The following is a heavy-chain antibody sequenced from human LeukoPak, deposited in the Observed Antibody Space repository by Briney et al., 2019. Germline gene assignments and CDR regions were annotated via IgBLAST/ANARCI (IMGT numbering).Heavy chain of an antibody. CDR2: INHSGST. D-gene: IGHD6-19*01. Sequence: SETLSLTCAVYGGSFSGYYWGWIRQPPGKGLEWIGEINHSGSTNYNPSLKSRVTISVDTSKNQFSLKLTSVTAADTALYYCARERGEEYSSGWYKRNYFDNWGQGTRVTVSS. V-gene: IGHV4-34*01. J-gene: IGHJ4*02. CDR1: GGSFSGYY. CDR3: ARERGEEYSSGWYKRNYFDN.